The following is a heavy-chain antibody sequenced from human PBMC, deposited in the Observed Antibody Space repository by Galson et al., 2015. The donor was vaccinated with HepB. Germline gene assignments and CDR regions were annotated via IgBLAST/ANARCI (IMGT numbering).Heavy chain of an antibody. V-gene: IGHV3-48*02. J-gene: IGHJ4*02. D-gene: IGHD4-17*01. CDR2: ISSSSSTI. CDR3: AREGAPKRYGDYDCFDY. CDR1: GFTFSSYS. Sequence: SLRLSCAASGFTFSSYSMNWVRQAPGKGLGWVSYISSSSSTIYYADSVKGRFTISRDNAKNSLYLQMNSLRDEDTAVYYCAREGAPKRYGDYDCFDYWGQGTLVTVSS.